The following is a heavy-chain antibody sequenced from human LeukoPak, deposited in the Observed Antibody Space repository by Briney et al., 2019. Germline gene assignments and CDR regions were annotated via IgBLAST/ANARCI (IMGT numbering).Heavy chain of an antibody. D-gene: IGHD2-2*01. CDR3: ARENRVVPAAMPVGWFDP. CDR2: ISHSGST. V-gene: IGHV4-59*01. J-gene: IGHJ5*02. Sequence: NPSETLSLTCNVSGGSMRNYYWSWIRQPPGKGLEWIGYISHSGSTKYNPSLKSRVTISVDTSKNQFSLKVRSVTAADTAVYYCARENRVVPAAMPVGWFDPWGQGTLVTVSS. CDR1: GGSMRNYY.